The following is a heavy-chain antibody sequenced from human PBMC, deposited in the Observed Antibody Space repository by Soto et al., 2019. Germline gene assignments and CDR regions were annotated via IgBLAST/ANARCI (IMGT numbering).Heavy chain of an antibody. V-gene: IGHV4-30-4*01. CDR2: IYYSGST. D-gene: IGHD1-26*01. CDR3: ARGGVLHDAFDI. Sequence: SETLSLTCTVSGGSITSGDCYWSWIRQPPGKGLEWIGYIYYSGSTYYNPSLKSRITMSADTSKNQFSLKLSSVTAADTAVYYCARGGVLHDAFDIWGQGTMVTVSS. J-gene: IGHJ3*02. CDR1: GGSITSGDCY.